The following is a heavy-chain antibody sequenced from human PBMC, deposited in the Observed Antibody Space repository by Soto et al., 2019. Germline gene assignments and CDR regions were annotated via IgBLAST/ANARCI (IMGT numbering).Heavy chain of an antibody. D-gene: IGHD5-12*01. CDR2: ISAYNGNR. CDR1: GYSITSYG. Sequence: QVQLVQSGAEVKKPGASVKVSCKASGYSITSYGISWVRQAPGQGLEWMGWISAYNGNRKYAQKFQGRVTMTTDTSTSTAYMELRSPRSDDTAVYYCARDLGGFPDYWGQGTLVTVSS. J-gene: IGHJ4*02. CDR3: ARDLGGFPDY. V-gene: IGHV1-18*01.